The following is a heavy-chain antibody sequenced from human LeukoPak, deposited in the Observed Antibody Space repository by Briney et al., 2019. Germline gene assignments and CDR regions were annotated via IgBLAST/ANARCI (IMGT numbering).Heavy chain of an antibody. J-gene: IGHJ4*02. Sequence: GGSLRLSCAASGFTFSSYAMHWVRQAPGTGLEWVSSISSSGSFFYYADSVKGRFTISRDNAKNSLYLQMNSLRAEDTAVYYCAKGIRFLEWFFVYWGQGTLVTVSS. CDR3: AKGIRFLEWFFVY. V-gene: IGHV3-21*01. CDR1: GFTFSSYA. D-gene: IGHD3-3*01. CDR2: ISSSGSFF.